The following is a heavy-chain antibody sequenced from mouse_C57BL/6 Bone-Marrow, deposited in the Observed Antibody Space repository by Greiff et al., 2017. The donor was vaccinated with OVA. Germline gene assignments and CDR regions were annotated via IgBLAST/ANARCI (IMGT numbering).Heavy chain of an antibody. CDR2: IYPGSGNI. D-gene: IGHD2-2*01. V-gene: IGHV1-76*01. CDR1: GYTFTDYY. Sequence: VQLQQPGAELVRPGASVKLSCKASGYTFTDYYIRWVKQRPGQGLEWIARIYPGSGNIYYNEKFKGKATLTVEKSSSTAYMQLSSLTSDVSAVYFCARAERLRDYVDYWGQGTTLTVSS. CDR3: ARAERLRDYVDY. J-gene: IGHJ2*01.